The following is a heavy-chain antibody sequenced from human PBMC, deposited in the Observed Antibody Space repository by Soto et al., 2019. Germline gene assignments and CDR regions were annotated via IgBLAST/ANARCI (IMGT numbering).Heavy chain of an antibody. CDR3: ARDLRSVLWFGERDYYYYGMDV. J-gene: IGHJ6*02. D-gene: IGHD3-10*01. V-gene: IGHV3-21*01. CDR1: GFTFSSYS. CDR2: ISSSSSYI. Sequence: PGGSLRLSCAASGFTFSSYSMNWVRQAPGKGLEWVSSISSSSSYIYYADSVKGRFTISRDNAKNSLYLQMNSLRAEDTAVYYCARDLRSVLWFGERDYYYYGMDVWGQGTTVTVSS.